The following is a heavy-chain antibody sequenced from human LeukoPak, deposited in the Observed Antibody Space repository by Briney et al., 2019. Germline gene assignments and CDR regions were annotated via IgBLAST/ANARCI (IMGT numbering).Heavy chain of an antibody. V-gene: IGHV5-51*01. D-gene: IGHD3-22*01. CDR1: GYSFTSYW. CDR3: ARRQVIEEYDYYYMDV. Sequence: GESLKISCKGSGYSFTSYWIGWVRQMPGKGLEWMGIIYPGDSDTRYSPSFQGQVTISADKSISTAYLQWSSLKASDTAMYYCARRQVIEEYDYYYMDVWGKGTTVTVSS. J-gene: IGHJ6*03. CDR2: IYPGDSDT.